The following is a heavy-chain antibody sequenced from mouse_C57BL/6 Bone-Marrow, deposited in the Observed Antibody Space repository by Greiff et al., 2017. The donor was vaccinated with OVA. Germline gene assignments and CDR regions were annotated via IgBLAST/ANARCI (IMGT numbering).Heavy chain of an antibody. CDR3: TITTVVASHWYFDV. CDR2: IRLKSDNYAT. J-gene: IGHJ1*03. Sequence: DVKVEESGGGLVQPGGSLKLSCVASGFTFSNYWMNWVRQSPEKGLEWVAQIRLKSDNYATHYAESVKGRFTISRDDSKSSVYLQMNNLRAEDTGIYYCTITTVVASHWYFDVWGTGTTVTVSS. CDR1: GFTFSNYW. V-gene: IGHV6-3*01. D-gene: IGHD1-1*01.